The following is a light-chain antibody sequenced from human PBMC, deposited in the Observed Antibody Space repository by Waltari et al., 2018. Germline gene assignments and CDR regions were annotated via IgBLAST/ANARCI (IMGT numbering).Light chain of an antibody. CDR2: EVG. Sequence: QSAPTQPASVSGSPGQSITISCTGTTTDVGGYDYVSWYQHHPGRAPKLMIYEVGYRPSGVSNRFYGSKSGNTASLTISGLQAEDEADYYCSSYTSGGTHVFGTGTKATVL. CDR1: TTDVGGYDY. J-gene: IGLJ1*01. V-gene: IGLV2-14*01. CDR3: SSYTSGGTHV.